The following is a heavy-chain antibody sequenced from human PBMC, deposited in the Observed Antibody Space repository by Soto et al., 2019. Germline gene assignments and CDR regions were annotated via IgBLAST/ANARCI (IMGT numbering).Heavy chain of an antibody. CDR3: ARELAAPGTTFDY. J-gene: IGHJ4*02. V-gene: IGHV1-3*01. Sequence: ASVKVSCKASGFAFTTYSLHWVRQAPGQRLEWMAWINGGNGNIEYSQEFQNRVTITRDTSASTVYMELGSLRSEDTAVYYCARELAAPGTTFDYWGQGALVTVSS. CDR1: GFAFTTYS. D-gene: IGHD6-13*01. CDR2: INGGNGNI.